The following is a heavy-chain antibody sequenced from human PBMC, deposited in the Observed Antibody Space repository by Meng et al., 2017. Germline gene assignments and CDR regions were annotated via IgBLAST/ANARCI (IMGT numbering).Heavy chain of an antibody. V-gene: IGHV3-48*03. J-gene: IGHJ4*02. CDR1: GFTFSSYE. Sequence: GESLKISCAASGFTFSSYEMNWVRQAPGKGLEWVSYISSSGSTIYYADSVKGRFTISRDNAKNSLYLQMNSLRAEDTAVYYCARFRDILTGYCVSWYFDYWGQGTLVTVSS. CDR3: ARFRDILTGYCVSWYFDY. CDR2: ISSSGSTI. D-gene: IGHD3-9*01.